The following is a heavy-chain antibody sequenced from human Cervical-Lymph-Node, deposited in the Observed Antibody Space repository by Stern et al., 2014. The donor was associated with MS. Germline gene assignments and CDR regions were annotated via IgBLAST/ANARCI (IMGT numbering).Heavy chain of an antibody. CDR1: GGSITTYY. CDR2: IYYSWST. J-gene: IGHJ4*02. V-gene: IGHV4-59*01. Sequence: VQLVESGPGLVKPSETLSLTCTGSGGSITTYYWSWIRQSPGQGLEWIGFIYYSWSTSYSTSLKSRAIISVDAAKHHFSLKMNSVTAADTAVYYCAAQSQVWLPFDHWGRGTLVTVSS. D-gene: IGHD5-12*01. CDR3: AAQSQVWLPFDH.